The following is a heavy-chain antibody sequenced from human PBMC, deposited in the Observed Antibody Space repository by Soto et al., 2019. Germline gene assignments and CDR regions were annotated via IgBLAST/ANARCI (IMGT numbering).Heavy chain of an antibody. CDR2: INHSGST. CDR3: ARTSRLRAPFDP. Sequence: PSETLSLTCAVYGGSFSGYYWSWIRQPPGKGLEWIGEINHSGSTNYNPSLKSRVTISVDTSKNQFSLKLSSVTAAETAVYYCARTSRLRAPFDPWGQGTLVT. CDR1: GGSFSGYY. V-gene: IGHV4-34*01. D-gene: IGHD4-17*01. J-gene: IGHJ5*02.